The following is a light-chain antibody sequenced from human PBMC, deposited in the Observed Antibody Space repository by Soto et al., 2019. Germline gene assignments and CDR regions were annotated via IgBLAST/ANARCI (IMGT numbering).Light chain of an antibody. CDR1: QGISMY. CDR3: QQLNSYPMT. V-gene: IGKV1-9*01. CDR2: AAS. J-gene: IGKJ5*01. Sequence: PLSPSASSRFATICGRVTITCRASQGISMYLDWYQQKPGKAPKLLIHAASTLQTGVPSSFSGSGSGTDFTLTISSLQPEDFATYYCQQLNSYPMTFGQGTRLEIK.